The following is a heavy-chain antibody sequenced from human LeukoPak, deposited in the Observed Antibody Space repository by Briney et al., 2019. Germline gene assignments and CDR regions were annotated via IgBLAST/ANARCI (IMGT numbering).Heavy chain of an antibody. V-gene: IGHV4-39*07. CDR3: ARVGRDGYNWSQYYFDY. Sequence: SETLSLTCTVSGGSFNSRSYYWGWIRQPPGRGLEWIGNIYYSGSTYYNPSLKRPVTIPVDTSKSQFSLRLSSLTAADTAIYYCARVGRDGYNWSQYYFDYWGQGTLVTLSS. D-gene: IGHD5-24*01. J-gene: IGHJ4*02. CDR1: GGSFNSRSYY. CDR2: IYYSGST.